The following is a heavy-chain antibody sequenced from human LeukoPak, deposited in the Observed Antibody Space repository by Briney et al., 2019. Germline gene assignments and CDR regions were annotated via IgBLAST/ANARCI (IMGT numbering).Heavy chain of an antibody. CDR2: ISGSGGST. J-gene: IGHJ5*02. CDR3: ARDGQPIAVAGCWFDP. CDR1: GFTFSSYG. Sequence: GGSLRLSCAASGFTFSSYGMSWVRQAPGKGLEWVSAISGSGGSTYYADSVKGRFTISRDNAKNSLYLQMNSLRAEDTAVYYCARDGQPIAVAGCWFDPWGQGTLVTVSS. V-gene: IGHV3-23*01. D-gene: IGHD6-19*01.